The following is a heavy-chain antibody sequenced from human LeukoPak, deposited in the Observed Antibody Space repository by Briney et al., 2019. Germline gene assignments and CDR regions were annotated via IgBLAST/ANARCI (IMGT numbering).Heavy chain of an antibody. CDR3: ARGRPGEPLEYYSDP. V-gene: IGHV4-39*07. CDR1: GGSIDRTSSY. D-gene: IGHD2/OR15-2a*01. J-gene: IGHJ5*02. Sequence: SETLSPTSSVSGGSIDRTSSYWGWGRQSPGKGLEWIGSINYVGSTYYNPSLKSRVTMSLDTSENQFSLRLSSVTAADTAVYFCARGRPGEPLEYYSDPWGQETLVTVSS. CDR2: INYVGST.